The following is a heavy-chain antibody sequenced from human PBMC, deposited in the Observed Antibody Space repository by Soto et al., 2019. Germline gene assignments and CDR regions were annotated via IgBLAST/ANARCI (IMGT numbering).Heavy chain of an antibody. CDR3: ARQPQYYDFWSGYYWSDYYYGMDV. J-gene: IGHJ6*02. CDR2: INSDGSST. V-gene: IGHV3-74*01. D-gene: IGHD3-3*01. Sequence: GGSLRLSCAAYGFTFSSYWMHWVRQAPGKGLVWVSRINSDGSSTSYADSVKGRFTISRDNAKNTLYLQMNSLRAEDTAVYYCARQPQYYDFWSGYYWSDYYYGMDVWGQGTTVTVSS. CDR1: GFTFSSYW.